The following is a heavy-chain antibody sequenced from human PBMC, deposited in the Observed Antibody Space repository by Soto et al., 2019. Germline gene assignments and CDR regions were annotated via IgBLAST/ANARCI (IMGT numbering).Heavy chain of an antibody. CDR1: GFTFSNHA. CDR2: ISGSAGSS. Sequence: EVQLLDSGGALVQPGGSLRLSCAASGFTFSNHAMSWVRQAPGKGLEWVSAISGSAGSSFYADSVKGRFTISRDNSKITVSLQLSGLRVEDTALYYCVRGLLAYFDFWGQGTPVSVSS. D-gene: IGHD3-10*01. CDR3: VRGLLAYFDF. V-gene: IGHV3-23*01. J-gene: IGHJ4*02.